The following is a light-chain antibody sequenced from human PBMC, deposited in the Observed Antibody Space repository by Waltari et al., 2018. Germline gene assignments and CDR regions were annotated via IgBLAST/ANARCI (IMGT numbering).Light chain of an antibody. Sequence: SYVLTPPPSVSVAPGTTARITCGGNNIGSKSLHWYPRKPGQAPVLVIYYDSDRPSGIPERFSGSNSGNTATLTISRVEAGDEADYYCQVWDSSSDHWVFGGGTKLTVL. J-gene: IGLJ3*02. CDR1: NIGSKS. CDR3: QVWDSSSDHWV. CDR2: YDS. V-gene: IGLV3-21*04.